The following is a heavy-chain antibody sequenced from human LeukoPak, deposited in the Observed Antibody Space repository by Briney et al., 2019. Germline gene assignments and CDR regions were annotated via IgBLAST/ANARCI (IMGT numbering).Heavy chain of an antibody. D-gene: IGHD6-13*01. CDR3: ARVQRAAAAIPGGSYNWFDP. J-gene: IGHJ5*02. CDR2: INSDGSST. CDR1: GFIFSGYW. Sequence: PGGSLRLSCAASGFIFSGYWMHWVRQAPGKGLVWVSRINSDGSSTSHADSVKGRFTISRDNAKNTLYLQMNSLRAEDTAVYYCARVQRAAAAIPGGSYNWFDPWGQGTLVTVSS. V-gene: IGHV3-74*01.